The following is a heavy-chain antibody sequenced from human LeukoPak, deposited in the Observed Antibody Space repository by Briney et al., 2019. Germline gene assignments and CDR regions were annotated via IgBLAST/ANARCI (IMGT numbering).Heavy chain of an antibody. CDR2: IYYSGST. D-gene: IGHD6-6*01. V-gene: IGHV4-39*07. CDR1: GGSISSSSYY. CDR3: ARERLYSSSSIDP. Sequence: SETLSLTCTVSGGSISSSSYYWGWIRQPPGKGLEWIGSIYYSGSTYYNPSLKSRVTISVDTSKNQFSLKLSSVTAADTAVYYCARERLYSSSSIDPWGQGTLVTVSS. J-gene: IGHJ5*02.